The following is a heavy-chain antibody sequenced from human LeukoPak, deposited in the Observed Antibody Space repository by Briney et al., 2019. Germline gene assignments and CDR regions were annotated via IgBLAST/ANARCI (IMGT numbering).Heavy chain of an antibody. CDR3: ARTPSSGTSCDY. CDR1: GGSISSYY. CDR2: IYYSGST. D-gene: IGHD2-2*01. Sequence: SETLSLTCTVSGGSISSYYWSWIRQPPGKGLEWIGYIYYSGSTNYNPSLKSRVTISVDTSKNQFSLKLSSVTAADTAVYYCARTPSSGTSCDYWGQGTLVTVSS. J-gene: IGHJ4*02. V-gene: IGHV4-59*01.